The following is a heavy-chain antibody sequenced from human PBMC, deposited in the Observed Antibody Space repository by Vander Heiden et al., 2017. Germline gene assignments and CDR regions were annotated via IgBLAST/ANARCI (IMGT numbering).Heavy chain of an antibody. CDR1: GYNFTSYG. Sequence: QVQLVQSGAEVKKHGASVKVSCKASGYNFTSYGSSWVRQAPGQGLEWMGWISAYNGNTNYAQKLQGRVTMTTDTSTSTAYMELRSLRSDDTAVYYCARDESGRYCSGGSCYSWGQGTLVTVSS. CDR3: ARDESGRYCSGGSCYS. J-gene: IGHJ4*02. V-gene: IGHV1-18*04. D-gene: IGHD2-15*01. CDR2: ISAYNGNT.